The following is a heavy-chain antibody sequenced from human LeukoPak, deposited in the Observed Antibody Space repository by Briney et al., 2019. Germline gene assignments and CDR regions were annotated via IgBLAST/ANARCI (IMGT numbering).Heavy chain of an antibody. J-gene: IGHJ4*02. CDR3: AKASGGYCSSIRCYHFDY. CDR1: GFAFHDYA. Sequence: GGSLRLSCVASGFAFHDYAMHWVRQAPGKGLEWVSSISWNSGTIRYADSVKGRFTISRDNAKNSLYLQMNSLRAEDTALYYCAKASGGYCSSIRCYHFDYWGQGTLVTVSS. CDR2: ISWNSGTI. D-gene: IGHD2-2*01. V-gene: IGHV3-9*01.